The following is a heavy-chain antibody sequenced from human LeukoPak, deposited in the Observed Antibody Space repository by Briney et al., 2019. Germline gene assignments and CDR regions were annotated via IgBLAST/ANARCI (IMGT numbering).Heavy chain of an antibody. V-gene: IGHV3-23*01. CDR1: GFTFSSYS. CDR3: AKNLLGDAAYSWYFDL. D-gene: IGHD1-26*01. CDR2: IGAGGTFT. Sequence: GGSLRLSCAASGFTFSSYSMNWVRQAPGKGLEWVSGIGAGGTFTYYADSVKGRFTIFRDNSRNTLYLQMNSLRADDTAVYYCAKNLLGDAAYSWYFDLWGRGTLVTVCS. J-gene: IGHJ2*01.